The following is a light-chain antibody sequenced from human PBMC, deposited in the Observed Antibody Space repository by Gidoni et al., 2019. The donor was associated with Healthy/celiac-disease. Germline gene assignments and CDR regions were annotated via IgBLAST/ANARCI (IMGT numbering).Light chain of an antibody. V-gene: IGKV1-5*01. CDR1: QRISSW. Sequence: DIQMTQSPSTLSASVGDRVTITCRASQRISSWLAWYQQKPGKATKLLIYDASSLESGVPSRFSGSGSRTEFTITISSLQPDDFATYYCQQYNSYSPYTFGQGTKLEIK. CDR2: DAS. CDR3: QQYNSYSPYT. J-gene: IGKJ2*01.